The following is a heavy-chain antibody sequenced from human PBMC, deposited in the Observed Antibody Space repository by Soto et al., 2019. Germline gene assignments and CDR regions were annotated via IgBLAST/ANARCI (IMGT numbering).Heavy chain of an antibody. J-gene: IGHJ6*02. D-gene: IGHD3-3*01. CDR2: IYSGGST. CDR3: ARSSSITIFGVVKPHYYGMDV. V-gene: IGHV3-53*01. Sequence: GGSLRLSCAASGFTVSSNYMSWVRQAPGKGLEWVSVIYSGGSTYYADSVKGRFTISRDNSKNTLYLQMNSLRAEDTAVYYCARSSSITIFGVVKPHYYGMDVWGQGTTVTAP. CDR1: GFTVSSNY.